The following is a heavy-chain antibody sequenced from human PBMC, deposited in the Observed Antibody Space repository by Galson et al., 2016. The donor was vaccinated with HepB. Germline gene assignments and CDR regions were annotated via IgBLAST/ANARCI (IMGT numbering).Heavy chain of an antibody. D-gene: IGHD2-2*02. CDR1: GYNFPIYW. CDR3: ARPGGECSSTGCSTVGYDY. J-gene: IGHJ4*02. V-gene: IGHV5-51*01. Sequence: QSGAEVKKSGESLRISCKTSGYNFPIYWIGWVRQKPGKGLEWMGIIYPGASDTRYSPSFQGQVIISADRSSSTAYLQWSSLKASDTAVYYCARPGGECSSTGCSTVGYDYGGQGTLVAVSS. CDR2: IYPGASDT.